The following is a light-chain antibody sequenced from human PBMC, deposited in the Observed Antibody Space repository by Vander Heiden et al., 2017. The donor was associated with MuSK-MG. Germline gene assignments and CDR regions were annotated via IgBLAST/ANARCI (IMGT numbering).Light chain of an antibody. V-gene: IGKV1-5*03. CDR2: QAS. CDR3: QQYNSDSLTIT. CDR1: QSLRRW. Sequence: DIQMTQSPSTLSASVVDRVTITCRASQSLRRWLAWYQQKPGKAPKLLIYQASTLESGVPSRFSGSVSGTEFTLTISSLQPDDFATYYCQQYNSDSLTITFGGGTKVEIK. J-gene: IGKJ4*01.